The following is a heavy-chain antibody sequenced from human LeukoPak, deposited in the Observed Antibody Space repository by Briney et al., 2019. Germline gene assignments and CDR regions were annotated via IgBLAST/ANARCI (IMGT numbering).Heavy chain of an antibody. CDR2: ISYDGSNK. D-gene: IGHD3-3*01. CDR1: GFTFSSYG. V-gene: IGHV3-30*18. CDR3: AKTERYYDFWSGLGTFDY. Sequence: PGGSLRLSCAASGFTFSSYGMHWVRQAPGKGLEWVAVISYDGSNKYYADSVKGRFTISRDNSKNTLYLQMNSLRAEDTAVYYCAKTERYYDFWSGLGTFDYWGQGTLVTVSS. J-gene: IGHJ4*02.